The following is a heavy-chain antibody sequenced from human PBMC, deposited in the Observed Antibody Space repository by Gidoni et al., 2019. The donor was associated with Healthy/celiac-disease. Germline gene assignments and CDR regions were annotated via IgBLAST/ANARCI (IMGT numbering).Heavy chain of an antibody. CDR1: GFTFSRYG. CDR2: IWYDGSNK. Sequence: QVQLVESGGGVVQPGRSLRLSCAASGFTFSRYGMLWVRQAPGKGLAWVAVIWYDGSNKYYADSVKGRFTISRDNSKNTLYLQMNSLRAEDTAVYYCASVAGFDYWGQGTLVTVSS. CDR3: ASVAGFDY. D-gene: IGHD6-19*01. J-gene: IGHJ4*02. V-gene: IGHV3-33*01.